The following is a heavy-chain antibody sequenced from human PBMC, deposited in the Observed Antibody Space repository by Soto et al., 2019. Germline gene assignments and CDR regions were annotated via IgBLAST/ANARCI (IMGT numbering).Heavy chain of an antibody. J-gene: IGHJ3*02. CDR3: ARYKWNNRGAFDI. D-gene: IGHD1-20*01. V-gene: IGHV3-33*01. Sequence: QVQLVESGGGVVQPGRSLRLSCAASGFTFSSYGLDWVRQAPGKGLEWVSVIWYDGSTKYYEDSVKGRSTISRDNSKNTLYLQMNSLRAEDTAVYYCARYKWNNRGAFDIWGQGTMVTVSS. CDR1: GFTFSSYG. CDR2: IWYDGSTK.